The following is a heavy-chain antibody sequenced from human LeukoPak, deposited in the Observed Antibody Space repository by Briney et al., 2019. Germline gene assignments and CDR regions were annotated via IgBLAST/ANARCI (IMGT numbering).Heavy chain of an antibody. CDR2: ISGSGGST. Sequence: PGGSLRLSCAASGFTFSSYAMSWVRQAPGKGLEWVSAISGSGGSTFYADSVKGRLTISRDNSKNTLYLQMNSLRAEDTAVYYCAKGLYQYFGSGSYTLDHWGQGTQVTVSS. D-gene: IGHD3-10*01. CDR3: AKGLYQYFGSGSYTLDH. V-gene: IGHV3-23*01. J-gene: IGHJ4*02. CDR1: GFTFSSYA.